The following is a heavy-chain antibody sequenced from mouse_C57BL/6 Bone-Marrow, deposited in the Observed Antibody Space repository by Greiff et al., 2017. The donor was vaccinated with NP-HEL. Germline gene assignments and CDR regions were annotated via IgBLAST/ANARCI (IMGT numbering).Heavy chain of an antibody. CDR3: ARWDYYGSSYGYFDY. CDR1: GFTFTDYY. Sequence: EVKLMESGGGLVQPGGSLSLSCAASGFTFTDYYMSWVRQPPGKALEWLGFIRNKANGYTTEYSASVKGRFTISRDNSQSILYLQMNALRAEDSATYYCARWDYYGSSYGYFDYWGQGTTLTVSS. D-gene: IGHD1-1*01. CDR2: IRNKANGYTT. V-gene: IGHV7-3*01. J-gene: IGHJ2*01.